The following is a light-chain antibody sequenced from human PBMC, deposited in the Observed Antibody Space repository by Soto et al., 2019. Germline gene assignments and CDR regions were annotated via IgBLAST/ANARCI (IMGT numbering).Light chain of an antibody. CDR2: YAS. V-gene: IGKV3-11*01. J-gene: IGKJ1*01. CDR3: QQYNSYWT. CDR1: HSVSSY. Sequence: EIVLTQSPATLSLSPGERATLSCRARHSVSSYLALYQQKPGQAPRLLIYYASNRATGIPARFSGSGSGTVFTLTRSSLEPEDFAVYYWQQYNSYWTFGQWTKVDSK.